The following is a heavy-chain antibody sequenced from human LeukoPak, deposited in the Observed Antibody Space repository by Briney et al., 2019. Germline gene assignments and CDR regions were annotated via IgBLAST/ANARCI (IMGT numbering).Heavy chain of an antibody. J-gene: IGHJ6*03. V-gene: IGHV4-39*01. CDR2: ISYGGNT. Sequence: SETLSLTCTVSGGSISSSSYYWGWIRQPPGKGLEWIGSISYGGNTYYNPSLKSRVTISVDTSKNQFSLKLSSVTAADTAVYYCARQMGFRYYYYYMDVWGKGTTVTVSS. CDR3: ARQMGFRYYYYYMDV. CDR1: GGSISSSSYY. D-gene: IGHD2-8*01.